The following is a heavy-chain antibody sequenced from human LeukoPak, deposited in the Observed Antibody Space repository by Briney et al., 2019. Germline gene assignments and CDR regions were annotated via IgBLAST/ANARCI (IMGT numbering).Heavy chain of an antibody. CDR1: GGSISSSSYY. D-gene: IGHD1-1*01. CDR3: ARDLSNGILSYNWFDP. J-gene: IGHJ5*02. Sequence: IPSETLSLTCTVSGGSISSSSYYWGWIRQPPGKGLEWIGSIYYSGSTYYNPSLKSRVTISVDTSKNQFSLKLSSVTAADTAVYYCARDLSNGILSYNWFDPWGQGTLVTVSS. CDR2: IYYSGST. V-gene: IGHV4-39*07.